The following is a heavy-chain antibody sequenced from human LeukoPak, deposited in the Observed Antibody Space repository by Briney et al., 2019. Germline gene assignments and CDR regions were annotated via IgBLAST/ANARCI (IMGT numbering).Heavy chain of an antibody. D-gene: IGHD6-6*01. Sequence: SETLSLTCTVSGGSFSSSYWSWIRQPPGKGLEWIGYIYYSGSTNYNPSLKSRVTISVDTSKNQFSLKLSSVTAADTAVYYCARDSSSSEGWFDPWGQGTLVTVSS. CDR1: GGSFSSSY. V-gene: IGHV4-59*01. CDR3: ARDSSSSEGWFDP. J-gene: IGHJ5*02. CDR2: IYYSGST.